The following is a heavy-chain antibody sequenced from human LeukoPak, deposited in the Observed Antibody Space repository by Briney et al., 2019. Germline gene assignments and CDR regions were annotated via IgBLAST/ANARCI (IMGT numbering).Heavy chain of an antibody. CDR2: ISSSSSYI. CDR1: GFTFSSYS. CDR3: ARVDYDSSGYYPP. V-gene: IGHV3-21*01. Sequence: GGSLRLSCAASGFTFSSYSMNWVRQAPGKGLEWVSSISSSSSYIYYADSVKGRFTISRDNAKNSLYLQMNSLRAKDTAVYYCARVDYDSSGYYPPWGQGTLVTVSS. D-gene: IGHD3-22*01. J-gene: IGHJ4*02.